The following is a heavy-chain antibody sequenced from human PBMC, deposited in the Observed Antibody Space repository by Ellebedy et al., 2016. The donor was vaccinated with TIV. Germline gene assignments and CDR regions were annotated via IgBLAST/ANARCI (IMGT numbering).Heavy chain of an antibody. Sequence: GESLKISCKGSGYRFSDYWIGWVRHMPGKGLEWMGTIYPDDSETRYSPSFEGQVTISVDKSFNLAYLQWSSLKTSDTAIYYCGAAIGVEGYYGLDVWGQGTTVTVSS. J-gene: IGHJ6*02. D-gene: IGHD3-16*01. CDR1: GYRFSDYW. V-gene: IGHV5-51*01. CDR2: IYPDDSET. CDR3: GAAIGVEGYYGLDV.